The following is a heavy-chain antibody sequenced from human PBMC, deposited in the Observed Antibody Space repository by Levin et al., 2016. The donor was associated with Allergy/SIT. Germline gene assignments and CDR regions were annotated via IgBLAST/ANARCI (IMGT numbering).Heavy chain of an antibody. D-gene: IGHD4-17*01. Sequence: GSLRLSCTVSGASMKNNDYYWTWVRQPPGKGLEWMGFLYYTAGTNSNSSLKSRLTMSMDTSKNQFSLRLISVTTADTAIYFCARGVHNQYGLDTWDQGTLVIVSS. V-gene: IGHV4-61*08. CDR3: ARGVHNQYGLDT. CDR1: GASMKNNDYY. J-gene: IGHJ5*02. CDR2: LYYTAGT.